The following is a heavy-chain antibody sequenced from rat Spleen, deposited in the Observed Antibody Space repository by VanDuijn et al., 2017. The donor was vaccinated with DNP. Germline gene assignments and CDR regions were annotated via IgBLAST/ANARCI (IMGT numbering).Heavy chain of an antibody. CDR2: ITSSGGNT. Sequence: EVQLVESGGDLVQPGRSLKLSCVASGFTFNNYWMTWIRQVPGKGLEWLASITSSGGNTYYPDSVKGRFTISRDNAKNTLYLQMNSLRSEDTATYYCARDQGGWGQGGMVTVSS. D-gene: IGHD1-11*01. CDR3: ARDQGG. J-gene: IGHJ2*01. CDR1: GFTFNNYW. V-gene: IGHV5-31*01.